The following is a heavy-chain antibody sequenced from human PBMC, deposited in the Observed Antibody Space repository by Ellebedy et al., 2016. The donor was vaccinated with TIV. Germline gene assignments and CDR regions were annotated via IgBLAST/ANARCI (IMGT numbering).Heavy chain of an antibody. Sequence: GESLKISCAASGFTLSTYAIHWVRQAPGKGLEWVAVISFDGTNKYYADSVKGRFTISRDNSKNTLYLQMNSLRANDTAVYYCAKLGGISSWYADYWGQGTLVTVSS. V-gene: IGHV3-30*04. D-gene: IGHD6-13*01. CDR2: ISFDGTNK. CDR3: AKLGGISSWYADY. CDR1: GFTLSTYA. J-gene: IGHJ4*02.